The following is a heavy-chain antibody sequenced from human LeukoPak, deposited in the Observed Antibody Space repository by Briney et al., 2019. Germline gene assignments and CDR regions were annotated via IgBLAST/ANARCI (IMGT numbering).Heavy chain of an antibody. CDR1: GFTSSIDT. D-gene: IGHD3-22*01. J-gene: IGHJ4*02. CDR2: ISSSSSYI. CDR3: ARALMIVVVGFDY. V-gene: IGHV3-21*01. Sequence: PGGSLTLACAVAGFTSSIDTMNWVRHVQRKLLEWVSSISSSSSYIYYADSGTGRFTISRDNAKNPLYLQMNSRRAEDTAVHYCARALMIVVVGFDYWGQGTLVTVSS.